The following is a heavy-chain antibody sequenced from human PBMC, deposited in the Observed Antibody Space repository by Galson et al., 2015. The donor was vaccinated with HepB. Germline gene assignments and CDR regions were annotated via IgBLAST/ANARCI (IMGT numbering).Heavy chain of an antibody. Sequence: SLRLSCAASGFTFSNAWMNWVRQAPGKGLEWVGRIKSKTDGGTTDYAAPVKGRFTISRDDSKNTLYLQMNSLKTEDTAVYYCTTKPVAGRYYYYYGMDVWGQGTTVTVSS. J-gene: IGHJ6*02. CDR3: TTKPVAGRYYYYYGMDV. CDR2: IKSKTDGGTT. CDR1: GFTFSNAW. D-gene: IGHD6-19*01. V-gene: IGHV3-15*07.